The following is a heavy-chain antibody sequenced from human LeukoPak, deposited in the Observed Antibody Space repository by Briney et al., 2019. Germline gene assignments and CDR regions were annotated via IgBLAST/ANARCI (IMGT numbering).Heavy chain of an antibody. CDR2: INHSGST. Sequence: SETLSLTCAVYGGSFSGYYWSWIRQPPGKGLEWIGEINHSGSTNYNPSLKSRVTISVDTSKNQFSLKLSSVTAVDTAVYYCARGRRMITFGGVIPSHFDYWGQGTLVTVSS. J-gene: IGHJ4*02. CDR1: GGSFSGYY. CDR3: ARGRRMITFGGVIPSHFDY. V-gene: IGHV4-34*01. D-gene: IGHD3-16*01.